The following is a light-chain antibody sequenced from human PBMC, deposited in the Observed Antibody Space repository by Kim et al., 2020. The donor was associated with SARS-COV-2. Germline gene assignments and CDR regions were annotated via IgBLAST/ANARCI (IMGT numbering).Light chain of an antibody. CDR3: QSYDSSLSGYV. J-gene: IGLJ1*01. Sequence: RVTISCTGSNLSIRAGYDIHWYHHLQGTVPKLLIFGNSNRPSGVPDRFSGSKSGTSASLTITGLQAEDETAYYCQSYDSSLSGYVFGTGTKVTVL. CDR1: NLSIRAGYD. V-gene: IGLV1-40*01. CDR2: GNS.